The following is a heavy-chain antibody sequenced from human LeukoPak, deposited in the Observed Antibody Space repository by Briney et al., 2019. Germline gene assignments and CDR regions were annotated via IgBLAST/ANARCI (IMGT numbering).Heavy chain of an antibody. J-gene: IGHJ4*02. CDR1: GFTFSSYA. V-gene: IGHV3-23*01. Sequence: GGSLRLSCAASGFTFSSYATSWVRQAPGKGLEWVSAISGSGGSTYYADSVKGRFTISRDNSKNTLYLQMNSLRDEDTAVYYCAKDLKYYYDSSQDGYFDYWGQGTLVTVSS. CDR3: AKDLKYYYDSSQDGYFDY. D-gene: IGHD3-22*01. CDR2: ISGSGGST.